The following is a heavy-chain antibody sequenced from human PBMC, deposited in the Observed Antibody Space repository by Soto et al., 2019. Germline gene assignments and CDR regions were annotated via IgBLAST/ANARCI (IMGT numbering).Heavy chain of an antibody. Sequence: ETLSLTCTVSGGSISSYYWSWIRQPPGKGLEWIGYIYNSGSTNYNPSLKSRVTISVDTSKNQFSLKLSSVTAADTAVYYCAKTLIYSNGWYNYWGQGTLVTVSS. CDR3: AKTLIYSNGWYNY. CDR1: GGSISSYY. D-gene: IGHD6-19*01. V-gene: IGHV4-59*01. J-gene: IGHJ4*02. CDR2: IYNSGST.